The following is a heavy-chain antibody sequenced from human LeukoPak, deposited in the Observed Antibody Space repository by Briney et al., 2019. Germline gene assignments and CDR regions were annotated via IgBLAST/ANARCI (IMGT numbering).Heavy chain of an antibody. CDR2: INPGGTET. CDR1: GFSLSTYW. J-gene: IGHJ4*02. D-gene: IGHD6-19*01. V-gene: IGHV3-7*01. CDR3: GRFGYVAGVDL. Sequence: PGGSLTLSCAASGFSLSTYWVTWVRQAPGTGLEWVANINPGGTETYYVEPVKGRFTISRDNAKNLVYLQMNSLRAEDSAVYHCGRFGYVAGVDLWGQGTLVTVSS.